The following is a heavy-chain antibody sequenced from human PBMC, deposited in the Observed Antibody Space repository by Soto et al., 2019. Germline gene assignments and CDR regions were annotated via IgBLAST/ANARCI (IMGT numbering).Heavy chain of an antibody. J-gene: IGHJ4*02. Sequence: PGGSLRLSCAASGFAFDDYPMHWVRQAPGKGLEWVSGISWNSANIGYGDSVKGRFTISRDNSKSTLYLQVDSLRPEDAAVYYCARDPKTSGGQHWAFNYFDSWGQGTLVTVSS. D-gene: IGHD7-27*01. V-gene: IGHV3-9*01. CDR2: ISWNSANI. CDR1: GFAFDDYP. CDR3: ARDPKTSGGQHWAFNYFDS.